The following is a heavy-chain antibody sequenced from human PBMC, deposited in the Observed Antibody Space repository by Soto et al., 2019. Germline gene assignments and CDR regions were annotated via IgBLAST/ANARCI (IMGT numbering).Heavy chain of an antibody. CDR1: GGSISSYY. CDR3: ARGGYCSGVSCYWFDP. V-gene: IGHV4-59*01. J-gene: IGHJ5*02. Sequence: PSETLSLTCTVSGGSISSYYWSWIRQHPGKGLEWIGYIYYSGSTNYNPSLKSRVTISVDMSKNQFSLKLSSVTTADTAVYYCARGGYCSGVSCYWFDPWGQGTLVTVSS. D-gene: IGHD2-15*01. CDR2: IYYSGST.